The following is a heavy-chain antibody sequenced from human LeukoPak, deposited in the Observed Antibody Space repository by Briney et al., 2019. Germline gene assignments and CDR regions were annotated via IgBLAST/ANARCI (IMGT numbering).Heavy chain of an antibody. Sequence: ASVKVSCKASGYSFSNYYVHWVRQASGQGLEWMAIISPSGDSTRFAQKFQGRVTLTRDTSTNTVHMELSSLRSDDTAVYYCARETYSSGCFDYWGQGTLVTVSS. D-gene: IGHD6-19*01. CDR1: GYSFSNYY. CDR2: ISPSGDST. V-gene: IGHV1-46*01. J-gene: IGHJ4*02. CDR3: ARETYSSGCFDY.